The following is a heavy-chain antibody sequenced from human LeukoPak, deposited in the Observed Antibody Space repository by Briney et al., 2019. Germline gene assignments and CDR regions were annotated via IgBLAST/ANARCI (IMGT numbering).Heavy chain of an antibody. D-gene: IGHD1-1*01. CDR3: AIAQNQQGYGYIGMDV. V-gene: IGHV1-69*06. CDR2: IIPMYGTA. CDR1: GDTFDSHA. J-gene: IGHJ6*03. Sequence: SVKVSCKASGDTFDSHALSWVRQAPGQGLDWMGAIIPMYGTANYAQKFQGRVAIIADKSTSTGYMELNSLTSEDTAVYYCAIAQNQQGYGYIGMDVWGKGTRVTVSS.